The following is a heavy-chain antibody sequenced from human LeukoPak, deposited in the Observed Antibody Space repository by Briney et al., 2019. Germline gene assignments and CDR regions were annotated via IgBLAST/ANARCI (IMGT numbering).Heavy chain of an antibody. J-gene: IGHJ5*02. D-gene: IGHD3-10*01. CDR1: GFTFSNFP. Sequence: PGGSLRLSCAVSGFTFSNFPMSWVRQAPGKGLEWVSSINGGGTTYYADSVRGRFTISRDNSKSTLYLQMNNLRAEDTAFYYCAKERGNYYNTPRFDPWGQGTLVTVSS. V-gene: IGHV3-23*01. CDR3: AKERGNYYNTPRFDP. CDR2: INGGGTT.